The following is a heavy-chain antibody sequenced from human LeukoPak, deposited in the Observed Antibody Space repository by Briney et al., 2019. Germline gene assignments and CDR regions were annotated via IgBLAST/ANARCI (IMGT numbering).Heavy chain of an antibody. CDR2: IYTDGSTT. CDR1: GFTFSNYW. Sequence: GGSLRLSCEASGFTFSNYWMHWVRQTPGKGLVWVSRIYTDGSTTNYADSVKGRFTISRDNSKNTLYLQMNSLRAEDTAVYYCAKGRFRNYYDGSGYSVFDYWGQGTLVTVSS. CDR3: AKGRFRNYYDGSGYSVFDY. V-gene: IGHV3-74*01. D-gene: IGHD3-22*01. J-gene: IGHJ4*02.